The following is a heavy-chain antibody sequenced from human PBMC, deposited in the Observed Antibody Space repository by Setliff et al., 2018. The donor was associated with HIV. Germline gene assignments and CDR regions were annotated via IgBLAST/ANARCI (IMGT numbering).Heavy chain of an antibody. CDR3: ARRVRYYDSSGYYGHYFDS. J-gene: IGHJ4*02. V-gene: IGHV5-51*01. D-gene: IGHD3-22*01. CDR1: GYSFTNYW. CDR2: IYPGDSDP. Sequence: PGESLKISCKASGYSFTNYWIGWVRQMPGKGLEWMGIIYPGDSDPRYSPSFQGQVTISADKSISTAYLQWSSLKASDTAMYYCARRVRYYDSSGYYGHYFDSWGQGTLVTVSS.